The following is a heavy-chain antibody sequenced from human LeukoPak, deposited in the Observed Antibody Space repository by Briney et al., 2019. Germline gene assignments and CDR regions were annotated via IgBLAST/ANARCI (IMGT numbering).Heavy chain of an antibody. Sequence: SETLSLTCTVSGGSISSYYWSWIRQPPGKGLEWIGYIYYSGSTNYNPSLKSRVTISVDTSKNQFSLKLSSVTAADTAVYYCARVGSSSWYTSFDYWGQGTLVTVSS. J-gene: IGHJ4*02. CDR3: ARVGSSSWYTSFDY. CDR1: GGSISSYY. CDR2: IYYSGST. D-gene: IGHD6-13*01. V-gene: IGHV4-59*01.